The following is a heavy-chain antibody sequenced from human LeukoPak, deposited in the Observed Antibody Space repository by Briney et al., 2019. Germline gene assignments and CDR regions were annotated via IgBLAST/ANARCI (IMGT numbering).Heavy chain of an antibody. V-gene: IGHV4-39*07. CDR2: MYYSGST. CDR3: ARADSSSWH. CDR1: GGSISSSSHY. Sequence: SETLSLTCTVSGGSISSSSHYWGWIRQPPGKGLEWIGSMYYSGSTYYNPSLKSRVTISADTSKNQFSLKLSSVTAADTAVYYCARADSSSWHWGQGTMVTVSS. J-gene: IGHJ3*01. D-gene: IGHD6-13*01.